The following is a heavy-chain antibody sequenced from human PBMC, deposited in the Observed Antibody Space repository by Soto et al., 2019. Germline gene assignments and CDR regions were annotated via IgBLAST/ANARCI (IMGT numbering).Heavy chain of an antibody. CDR3: ARARINWFDP. CDR1: GSPSSSTSYY. V-gene: IGHV4-39*07. J-gene: IGHJ5*02. CDR2: IYSSGST. Sequence: SDTLSLTCTVSGSPSSSTSYYHGCIRPHPGKDLEWIGCIYSSGSTYYNPSLKSPLTISVDTSKNHFSLKLSSATAADTGVDYCARARINWFDPWGQGTLVTVSS.